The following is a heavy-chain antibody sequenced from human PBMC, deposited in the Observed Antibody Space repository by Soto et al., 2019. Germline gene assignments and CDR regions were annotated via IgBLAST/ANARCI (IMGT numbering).Heavy chain of an antibody. J-gene: IGHJ6*02. V-gene: IGHV3-9*01. D-gene: IGHD2-2*01. CDR3: AKDTAGVPAATMDV. Sequence: PGGSLRLSCAASGFTFDDYAMHWVRQAPGKGLEWVSGISWNSGSIGYADSVKGRFTISRDNAKNSLYLQMNSLRAEDTALYYCAKDTAGVPAATMDVWGQGTTVTVSS. CDR2: ISWNSGSI. CDR1: GFTFDDYA.